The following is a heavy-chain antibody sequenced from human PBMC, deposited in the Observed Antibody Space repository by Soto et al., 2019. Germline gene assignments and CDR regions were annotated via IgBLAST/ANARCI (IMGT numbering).Heavy chain of an antibody. V-gene: IGHV4-39*01. Sequence: PSETLSLTCTVSGGSISSSNYYWGWIRQPRGKGLEWIGTIFYSGGTYYNPSLKSRVTMSVDTSKNQFSLKLTSVTAADTAVYYCARQGDIGIYSYSWFDPWGQGTLVTVSS. CDR3: ARQGDIGIYSYSWFDP. D-gene: IGHD3-16*02. CDR1: GGSISSSNYY. CDR2: IFYSGGT. J-gene: IGHJ5*02.